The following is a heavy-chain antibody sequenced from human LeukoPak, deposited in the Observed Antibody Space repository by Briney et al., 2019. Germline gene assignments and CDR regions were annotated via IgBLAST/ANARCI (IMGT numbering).Heavy chain of an antibody. V-gene: IGHV4-59*12. CDR2: IYYSGST. J-gene: IGHJ6*02. CDR3: ARVTYYYYGMDV. CDR1: GGSISNYY. Sequence: PSETLSLTCTVSGGSISNYYWSWIRQPPGKGLEWIGYIYYSGSTNYNPSLKSRVTISVDTSKNQFSLKLSSVTAADTAVYYCARVTYYYYGMDVWGQGTTVTVSS.